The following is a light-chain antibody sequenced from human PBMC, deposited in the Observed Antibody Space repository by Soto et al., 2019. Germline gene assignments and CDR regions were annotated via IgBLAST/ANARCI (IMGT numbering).Light chain of an antibody. Sequence: QSVLTQPPSASGTPGQRVTISCSGRSANIGTNFVCWYQHLPGTAPRLLIYSNNQRPSGVPDRFSGSKSGTSASLAISGLRSEDEGDYYCVSWDDSLSGLVFGTGTKVTVL. V-gene: IGLV1-47*02. CDR2: SNN. J-gene: IGLJ1*01. CDR1: SANIGTNF. CDR3: VSWDDSLSGLV.